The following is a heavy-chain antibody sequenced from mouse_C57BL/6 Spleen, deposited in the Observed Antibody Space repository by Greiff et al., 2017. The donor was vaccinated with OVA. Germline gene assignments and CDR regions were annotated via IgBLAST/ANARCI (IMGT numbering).Heavy chain of an antibody. CDR2: IDPSDSYT. J-gene: IGHJ3*01. CDR3: ARGRQLRLAY. CDR1: GYTFTSYW. Sequence: QVQLQQPGAELVMPGASVKLSCKASGYTFTSYWMHWVKQRPGQGLAWIGEIDPSDSYTNYNQKFKGKSTLTVDKSSSTAYMQLSSLTSEDSAVYYCARGRQLRLAYWGQGTLVTVSA. V-gene: IGHV1-69*01. D-gene: IGHD3-2*02.